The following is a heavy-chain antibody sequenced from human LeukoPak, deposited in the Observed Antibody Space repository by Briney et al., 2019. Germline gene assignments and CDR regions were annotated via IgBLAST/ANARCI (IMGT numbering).Heavy chain of an antibody. CDR1: GGSVSSGSYY. J-gene: IGHJ4*02. D-gene: IGHD1-14*01. CDR3: ARRVTGRGAYYFDY. Sequence: SETLSLTCTVSGGSVSSGSYYWSWIRQPPGKGLEWIGYIYYSGSTNYNPSLKSRVPISVDTSKNQFSLNLSSVTAADTAVYYCARRVTGRGAYYFDYWDQGTLVTVSS. CDR2: IYYSGST. V-gene: IGHV4-61*01.